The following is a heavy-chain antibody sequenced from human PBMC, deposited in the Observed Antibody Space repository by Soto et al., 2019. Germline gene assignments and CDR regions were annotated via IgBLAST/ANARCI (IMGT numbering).Heavy chain of an antibody. CDR1: GDSVSSNSAA. V-gene: IGHV6-1*01. CDR3: ARALAVPAAIGAYYYYYGMDV. Sequence: KQLPTLSLPCAISGDSVSSNSAAWNWIRQSPSRGLEWLGRTYYRSKWYNDYAVSVKGRITINPDTSKNQFSMQLNSVTPEDTAVYYCARALAVPAAIGAYYYYYGMDVWGQGTTVTVSS. J-gene: IGHJ6*02. CDR2: TYYRSKWYN. D-gene: IGHD2-2*01.